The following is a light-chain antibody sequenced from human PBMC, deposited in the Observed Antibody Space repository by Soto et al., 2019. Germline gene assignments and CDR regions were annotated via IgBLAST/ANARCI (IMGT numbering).Light chain of an antibody. Sequence: EIVLTQSPGTLSLSPGERATLSCRASQTVSSNYLAWYQQKPGQAPRLLIFGASNRATGIPDRFSGSGSGTDFPLTISRLDPEDFAEYYCQQYYTSPLTFGQGTKVEIK. J-gene: IGKJ1*01. CDR2: GAS. V-gene: IGKV3-20*01. CDR3: QQYYTSPLT. CDR1: QTVSSNY.